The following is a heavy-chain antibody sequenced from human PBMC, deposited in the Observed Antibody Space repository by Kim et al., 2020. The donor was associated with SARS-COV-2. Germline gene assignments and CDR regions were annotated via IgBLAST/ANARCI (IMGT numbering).Heavy chain of an antibody. D-gene: IGHD3-10*01. CDR3: ARVGLWFGESWFDP. Sequence: SETLSLTCTVSGGSISSSSYYWGWIRQPPGKGLEWIGSIYYSGSTYYNPSLKSRVTISVDTSKNQFSLKLSSVTAADTAVYYCARVGLWFGESWFDPWGQGTLVTVSS. J-gene: IGHJ5*02. V-gene: IGHV4-39*07. CDR1: GGSISSSSYY. CDR2: IYYSGST.